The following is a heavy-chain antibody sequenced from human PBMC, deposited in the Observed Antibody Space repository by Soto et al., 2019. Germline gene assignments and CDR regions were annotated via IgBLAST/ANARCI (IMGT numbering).Heavy chain of an antibody. J-gene: IGHJ5*01. CDR3: ARERYYYDSSHWFNS. Sequence: SETLSLTCTVSGGSISSGDYYWSWIRQHPEKGLEWIGYIFYSGNTFYNPSLKSRVTISVDTSKNQFSLKLSSVTAADTAVYYCARERYYYDSSHWFNSWGQGSLVTVSS. CDR1: GGSISSGDYY. D-gene: IGHD3-22*01. V-gene: IGHV4-31*03. CDR2: IFYSGNT.